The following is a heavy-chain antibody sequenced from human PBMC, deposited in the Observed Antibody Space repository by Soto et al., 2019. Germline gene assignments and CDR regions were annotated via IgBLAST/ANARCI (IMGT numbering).Heavy chain of an antibody. D-gene: IGHD2-2*01. Sequence: SVKVSCKASGGTFSSYTISWVRQAPGQGLEWMGRIIPILGIANYAQKFQGRVTITADKSTSTAYMELSSLRSEDTAVYYCARVPQTYCSSTSCRSEPYYYYYMDVWGKGTTVTVSS. CDR3: ARVPQTYCSSTSCRSEPYYYYYMDV. J-gene: IGHJ6*03. V-gene: IGHV1-69*02. CDR2: IIPILGIA. CDR1: GGTFSSYT.